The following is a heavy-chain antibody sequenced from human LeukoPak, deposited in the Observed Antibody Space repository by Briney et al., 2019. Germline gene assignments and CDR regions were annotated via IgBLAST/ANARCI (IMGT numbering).Heavy chain of an antibody. CDR2: ISWNSGSI. Sequence: PGGSLRLSCAASGFTFDDYAMHWVRQAPGKGLEWVSGISWNSGSIGYADSVKGRFTISRDNAKNSLYLQMNSLRAEDTAVYYCAKELRGSAAFDIWGQGTMVTVSS. V-gene: IGHV3-9*01. CDR3: AKELRGSAAFDI. CDR1: GFTFDDYA. D-gene: IGHD3-10*01. J-gene: IGHJ3*02.